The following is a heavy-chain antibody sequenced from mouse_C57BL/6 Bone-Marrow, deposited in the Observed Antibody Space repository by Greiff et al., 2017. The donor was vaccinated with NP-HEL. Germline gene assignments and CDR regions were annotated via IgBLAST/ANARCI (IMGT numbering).Heavy chain of an antibody. CDR3: SRDPPLPSFAWFAY. CDR2: ISAGGSYT. D-gene: IGHD6-1*01. Sequence: EVQVVESGGGLVKPGGSLKLSCAASGFTFSSYAMSWVRQTPEKRLEWVATISAGGSYTYYPDNVKGRFTISRDNAKNNLYLQMSHLKSEDTAMYYCSRDPPLPSFAWFAYWGQGTLVTVSA. CDR1: GFTFSSYA. J-gene: IGHJ3*01. V-gene: IGHV5-4*01.